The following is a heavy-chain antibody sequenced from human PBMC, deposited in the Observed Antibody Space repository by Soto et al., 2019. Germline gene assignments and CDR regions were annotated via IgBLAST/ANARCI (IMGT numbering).Heavy chain of an antibody. Sequence: QVQLLESGGGVAHPGKSLRLSCAASGFIFTNYAMHWVRQAPGRGLEWVAVISSNGGNADSADSVKGRFTISRDNSKNTVFLRMDSLRPEDSAIYYCARYRSFGTSGYYSWDLWGQGTLVTVSS. V-gene: IGHV3-30-3*01. CDR1: GFIFTNYA. J-gene: IGHJ5*02. CDR2: ISSNGGNA. D-gene: IGHD3-22*01. CDR3: ARYRSFGTSGYYSWDL.